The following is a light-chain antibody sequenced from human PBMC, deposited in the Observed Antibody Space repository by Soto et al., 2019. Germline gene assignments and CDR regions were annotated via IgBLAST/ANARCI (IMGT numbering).Light chain of an antibody. J-gene: IGKJ1*01. Sequence: DIQMTQSPSTLSASVGDTVTITCRASQSISSCLAWYQQKPGKAPKLLIYDASSLESGVPSRFSGSGSGTEFTLTISSLQPDDFATYYCQQYKSYSPRTFGQGTKVEIK. CDR3: QQYKSYSPRT. CDR2: DAS. V-gene: IGKV1-5*01. CDR1: QSISSC.